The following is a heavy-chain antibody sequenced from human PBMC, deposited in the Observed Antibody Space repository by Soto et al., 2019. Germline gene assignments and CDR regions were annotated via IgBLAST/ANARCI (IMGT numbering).Heavy chain of an antibody. V-gene: IGHV4-59*01. J-gene: IGHJ5*02. D-gene: IGHD3-22*01. CDR1: GGSISSYY. CDR3: ARDREYYDSSGYYQRQWLHP. Sequence: SETLSLTCTVSGGSISSYYWSWIRQPPGKGLEWIGYIYYSGSTNYNPSLKSRVTISVDTSKNQFSLKLSSVTAADTAVYYCARDREYYDSSGYYQRQWLHPWGHGTRVTAS. CDR2: IYYSGST.